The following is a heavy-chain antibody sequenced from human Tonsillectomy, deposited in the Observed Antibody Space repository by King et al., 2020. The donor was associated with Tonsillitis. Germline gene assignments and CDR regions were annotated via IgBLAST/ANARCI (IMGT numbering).Heavy chain of an antibody. V-gene: IGHV3-21*01. CDR1: GFTFSTYT. J-gene: IGHJ6*02. CDR2: ITGSSTYI. CDR3: ARDACRSTSCYGRESYGLDV. Sequence: VQLVESGGGLVKPGGSLRLSCGVSGFTFSTYTMTWVRQAPAKGLEWVASITGSSTYIYYADSGKGRFTISRDNAKNSLYLQMNSLRAADTSVYYCARDACRSTSCYGRESYGLDVWGQGTTVTVSS. D-gene: IGHD2-2*01.